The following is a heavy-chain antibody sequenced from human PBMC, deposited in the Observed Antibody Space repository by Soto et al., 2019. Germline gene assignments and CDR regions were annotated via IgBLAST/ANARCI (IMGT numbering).Heavy chain of an antibody. CDR2: ISSSSSTI. D-gene: IGHD6-19*01. CDR1: GFTFSSYS. CDR3: AREGSSGWNGLNWFDP. Sequence: EVQLVESGGGLVQPGGSLRLSCAASGFTFSSYSMNWVRQAPGKGLEWVSYISSSSSTIYYADSVKGQFTISRDNAKNSLYLQMNRLRAEDTAVYYCAREGSSGWNGLNWFDPWGQGTLVTVSS. V-gene: IGHV3-48*01. J-gene: IGHJ5*02.